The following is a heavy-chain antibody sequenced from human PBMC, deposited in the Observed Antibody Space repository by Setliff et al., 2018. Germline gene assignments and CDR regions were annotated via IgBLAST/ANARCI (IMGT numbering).Heavy chain of an antibody. CDR3: ARDGDNYYDSSGYYLNHAFDI. V-gene: IGHV1-69*13. CDR1: GDTFSSSA. J-gene: IGHJ3*02. Sequence: SVKVSCKASGDTFSSSAISWVRQAPGQGLEWMGGIIPIFGTANYAQKFQGRVMITADESTSTAYMELSSLRSEDTAVYYCARDGDNYYDSSGYYLNHAFDIWGQGTMVTVSS. CDR2: IIPIFGTA. D-gene: IGHD3-22*01.